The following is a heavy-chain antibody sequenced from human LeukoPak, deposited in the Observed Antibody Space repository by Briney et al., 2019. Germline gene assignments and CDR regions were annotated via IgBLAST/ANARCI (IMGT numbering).Heavy chain of an antibody. Sequence: RASVKVSCKASGYTFTGYYMHWVRQAPGQGLEWMGWINPNSGGTNYAQKFQGRVTMTRDTSISTAYMELSRLRSDDTAVYYCASLAGNPRYYDFWSGYPDAFDIWGQGTMVTVSS. CDR3: ASLAGNPRYYDFWSGYPDAFDI. J-gene: IGHJ3*02. V-gene: IGHV1-2*02. CDR2: INPNSGGT. CDR1: GYTFTGYY. D-gene: IGHD3-3*01.